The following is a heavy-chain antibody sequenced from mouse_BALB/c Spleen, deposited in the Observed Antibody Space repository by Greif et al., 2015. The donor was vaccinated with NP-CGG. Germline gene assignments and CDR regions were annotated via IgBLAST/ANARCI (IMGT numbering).Heavy chain of an antibody. CDR1: GYSFTGYN. D-gene: IGHD2-14*01. CDR3: ARRSSSYYRYENAMDY. Sequence: EVQLQQSGPELEKPGASVKISCKASGYSFTGYNMNWVKQSNGKSLEWIGNIDPYYGGTSYNQKFKGKATLTVDKSSSTAYMRLKSLASEDSAVYYCARRSSSYYRYENAMDYWGQGTSVTVSS. V-gene: IGHV1-39*01. CDR2: IDPYYGGT. J-gene: IGHJ4*01.